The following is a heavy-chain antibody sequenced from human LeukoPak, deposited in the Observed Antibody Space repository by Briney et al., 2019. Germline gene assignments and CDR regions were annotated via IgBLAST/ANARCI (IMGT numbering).Heavy chain of an antibody. CDR3: AKDRGSMFLYFDY. Sequence: GGSLRLSCAASGFTFSIFWMHWVRQAPGKGLVWVSRINSDGSNTNYADSVKGRFTISRDNAKNTLYLQMNSLRAEDMALYYCAKDRGSMFLYFDYWGQGTLVTVSS. CDR1: GFTFSIFW. D-gene: IGHD3-10*02. CDR2: INSDGSNT. J-gene: IGHJ4*02. V-gene: IGHV3-74*01.